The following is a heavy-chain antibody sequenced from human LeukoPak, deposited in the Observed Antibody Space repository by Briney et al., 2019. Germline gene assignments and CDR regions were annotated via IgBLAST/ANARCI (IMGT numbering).Heavy chain of an antibody. V-gene: IGHV3-13*01. CDR1: GFTFSSYD. CDR2: IGVAGDT. J-gene: IGHJ2*01. CDR3: TREFCGSRAACAGGFYYDV. D-gene: IGHD2-15*01. Sequence: PGGSLRLSCAASGFTFSSYDFHWVRQAAGKGLEWVSAIGVAGDTYYADSVKGRFTISRENAANSLYLQMHSLRAGDTALYYCTREFCGSRAACAGGFYYDVWGRGTLVTVSS.